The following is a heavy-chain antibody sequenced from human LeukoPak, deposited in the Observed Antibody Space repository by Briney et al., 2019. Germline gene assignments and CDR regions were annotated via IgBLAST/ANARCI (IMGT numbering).Heavy chain of an antibody. CDR1: GFTFSSYA. CDR3: AKMPWGSGYYFLDY. CDR2: ISSTGGST. V-gene: IGHV3-23*01. Sequence: GGSLRLSCAASGFTFSSYAMNWVRQAPGKGLEWVSYISSTGGSTYYADSVKGRFTISRDNSKNTLFLQVNSPSADDTAVYYCAKMPWGSGYYFLDYWGQGTLVTVSS. D-gene: IGHD5-12*01. J-gene: IGHJ4*02.